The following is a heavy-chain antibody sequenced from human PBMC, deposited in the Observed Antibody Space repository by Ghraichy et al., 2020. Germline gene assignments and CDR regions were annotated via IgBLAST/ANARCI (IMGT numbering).Heavy chain of an antibody. V-gene: IGHV4-59*01. J-gene: IGHJ5*02. CDR2: IYYSGST. D-gene: IGHD4-23*01. Sequence: SETLSLTCTVSGGSISSYYWSWIRQPPGKGLEWIGYIYYSGSTNYNPSLKSRVTISVDTSKNQFSLKLSSVTAADTAVYYCASSPDYGGNSGRNWFDPWGQGTLVTVSS. CDR3: ASSPDYGGNSGRNWFDP. CDR1: GGSISSYY.